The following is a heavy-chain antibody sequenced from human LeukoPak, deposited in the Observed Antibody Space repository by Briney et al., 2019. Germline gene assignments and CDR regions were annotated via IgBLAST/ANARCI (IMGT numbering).Heavy chain of an antibody. CDR1: GGSISSYY. Sequence: PSETLSLTCTVSGGSISSYYWSWIRQPPGKGLEWIGYIYYSGSTNYNPSLKSRVTISVDTSKNQFSLKLSSVTAADTAVYYCAREVNAATNAFDIRGQGTMVTVSS. CDR3: AREVNAATNAFDI. CDR2: IYYSGST. J-gene: IGHJ3*02. V-gene: IGHV4-59*01. D-gene: IGHD1-1*01.